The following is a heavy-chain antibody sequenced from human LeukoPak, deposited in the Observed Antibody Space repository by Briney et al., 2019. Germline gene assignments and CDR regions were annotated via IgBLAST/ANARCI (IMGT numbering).Heavy chain of an antibody. V-gene: IGHV3-21*01. J-gene: IGHJ4*02. Sequence: GGSLRLSCAASGFTLSNAWMNWVRQAPGKGLEWVSYISGGSSFTYYVDSVKGRFTISRDNAKNSLYLQMNSLRAEDTAVYYCARDLGYSRGPNYWGQGTRVTVSS. CDR1: GFTLSNAW. CDR3: ARDLGYSRGPNY. D-gene: IGHD6-19*01. CDR2: ISGGSSFT.